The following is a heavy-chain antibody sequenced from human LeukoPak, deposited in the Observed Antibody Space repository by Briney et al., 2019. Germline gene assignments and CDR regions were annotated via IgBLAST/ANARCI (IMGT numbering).Heavy chain of an antibody. CDR3: ARENYYDSSGYFAFDI. Sequence: GESLKISCKGSGYSFTSYWIGWVRQMPGKGLEWMGIIYPGDSDTRYSPSFQGQVTISADKSISTAYLQWNSLKASDTAMYYCARENYYDSSGYFAFDIWGQGTMVTVSS. J-gene: IGHJ3*02. CDR2: IYPGDSDT. CDR1: GYSFTSYW. D-gene: IGHD3-22*01. V-gene: IGHV5-51*01.